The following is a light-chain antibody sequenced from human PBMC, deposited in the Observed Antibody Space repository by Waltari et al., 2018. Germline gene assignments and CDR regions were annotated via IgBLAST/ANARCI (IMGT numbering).Light chain of an antibody. V-gene: IGLV2-23*02. J-gene: IGLJ3*02. CDR1: RNDIGIYNL. CDR2: DVT. Sequence: QSALTQPASVSGSPGQSITISCPGTRNDIGIYNLFAWYQQYPGKAPKLMIYDVTKRPSGVSNRFSGSKSGNTASLTISGLQAEDEADYYCSSYAGYDGDVAFGGGTKLTVV. CDR3: SSYAGYDGDVA.